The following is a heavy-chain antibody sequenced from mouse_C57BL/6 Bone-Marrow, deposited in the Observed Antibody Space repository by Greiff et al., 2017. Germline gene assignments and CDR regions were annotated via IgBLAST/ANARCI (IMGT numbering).Heavy chain of an antibody. D-gene: IGHD2-2*01. Sequence: QVQLQQPGAELVKPGASVKLSCKASGYTFTSYWMHWVKQRPGRGLEWIGRIDPNSGGTKYNEKFKSKATLTVDKPSSTAYMQLSSLTSEDSAVYYCARREYGYKWYFDVWAQGPRSPSPQ. CDR1: GYTFTSYW. CDR2: IDPNSGGT. V-gene: IGHV1-72*01. J-gene: IGHJ1*03. CDR3: ARREYGYKWYFDV.